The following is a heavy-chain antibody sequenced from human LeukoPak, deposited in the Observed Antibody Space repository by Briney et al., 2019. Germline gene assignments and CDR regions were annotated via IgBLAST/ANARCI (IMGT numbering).Heavy chain of an antibody. CDR3: ARDGGPYYYDSSGYYYY. J-gene: IGHJ4*02. V-gene: IGHV3-21*01. Sequence: GGSLRLSCAASGFTFSSYSMNWVRQAPGKGLEWVSSISSSSSYIYYADSVKGRFTISRDNAKNSLYLQMNSLRAEDTAVYYCARDGGPYYYDSSGYYYYWGQGTLVTVSS. CDR1: GFTFSSYS. D-gene: IGHD3-22*01. CDR2: ISSSSSYI.